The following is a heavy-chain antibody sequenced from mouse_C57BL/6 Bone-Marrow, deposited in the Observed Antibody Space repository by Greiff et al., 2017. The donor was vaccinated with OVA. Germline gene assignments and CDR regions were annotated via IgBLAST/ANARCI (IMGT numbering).Heavy chain of an antibody. V-gene: IGHV5-17*01. CDR2: ISSGSSTI. Sequence: EVKLVESGGGLVKPGGSLKLSCAASGFTFSDYGMHWVRQAPEKGLEWVAYISSGSSTIYYADTVKGRFTISRDNAKNTLFLQMTSLRSEDTAMYYCAIITTVKPWDYWGQGTTLTVSS. D-gene: IGHD1-1*01. CDR3: AIITTVKPWDY. J-gene: IGHJ2*01. CDR1: GFTFSDYG.